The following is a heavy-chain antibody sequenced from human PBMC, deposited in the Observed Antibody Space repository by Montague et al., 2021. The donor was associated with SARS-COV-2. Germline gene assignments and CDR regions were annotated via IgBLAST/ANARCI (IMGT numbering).Heavy chain of an antibody. CDR2: VYTTGST. J-gene: IGHJ4*02. D-gene: IGHD5-12*01. CDR1: GGSISSYSYY. Sequence: TLSLTCTVSGGSISSYSYYWSWILQPAGKGLEWIGRVYTTGSTNSXPSLKSRVTISGDTSRNQFSLRLTSVTAADTAMYYCARAVIYGGYAFAYFDFWGKGVSVTVSS. V-gene: IGHV4-61*02. CDR3: ARAVIYGGYAFAYFDF.